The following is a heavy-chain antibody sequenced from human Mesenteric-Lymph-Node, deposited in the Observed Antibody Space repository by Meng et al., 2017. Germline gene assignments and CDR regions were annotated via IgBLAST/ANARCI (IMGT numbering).Heavy chain of an antibody. V-gene: IGHV4-34*09. D-gene: IGHD3-9*01. CDR3: ARGGDILTGYYAPFDY. Sequence: SETLSLTCAVSGASISGYWWSWVRQPPGKGLEWIGEIHPRGDTNYNPSLKSRVTISVDTSKNQFSLKLSSVTAADTAVYYCARGGDILTGYYAPFDYWGQGTLVTVSS. CDR2: IHPRGDT. J-gene: IGHJ4*02. CDR1: GASISGYW.